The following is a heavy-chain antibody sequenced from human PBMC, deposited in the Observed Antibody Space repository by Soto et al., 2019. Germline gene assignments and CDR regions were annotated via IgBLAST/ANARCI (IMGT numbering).Heavy chain of an antibody. Sequence: GGSLRLSCAASGFTFSDHYMDWVRQAPGKGLEWVGRTRNKANSYTTEYAASVKGRFTISRDDSKNSLYLQMNSLKTEDTAVYYCARVRLSYYDSSGYYDGMDVWGQGTTVTVSS. V-gene: IGHV3-72*01. CDR3: ARVRLSYYDSSGYYDGMDV. J-gene: IGHJ6*02. D-gene: IGHD3-22*01. CDR2: TRNKANSYTT. CDR1: GFTFSDHY.